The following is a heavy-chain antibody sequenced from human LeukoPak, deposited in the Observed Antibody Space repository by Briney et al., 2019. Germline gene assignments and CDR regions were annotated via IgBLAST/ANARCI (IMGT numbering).Heavy chain of an antibody. CDR2: ISSSSNTI. V-gene: IGHV3-11*01. CDR3: ARRRHGYSYGMDV. Sequence: GGSLRLSCAASGFTFSDYYMSWIRQAPGKELEWVSFISSSSNTIYYADSVKGRFTISRDNAKNSLYLQMNSLRAEDTAVYYCARRRHGYSYGMDVWGQGTTVTVSS. CDR1: GFTFSDYY. J-gene: IGHJ6*02. D-gene: IGHD5-18*01.